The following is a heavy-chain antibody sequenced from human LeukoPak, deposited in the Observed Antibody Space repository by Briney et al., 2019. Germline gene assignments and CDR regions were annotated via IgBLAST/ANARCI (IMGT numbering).Heavy chain of an antibody. D-gene: IGHD5-24*01. CDR1: GFTFSSYA. CDR3: ARESVRGYLQNY. Sequence: GRSLRPSCAASGFTFSSYAMHWVRQAPGKGLEWVAVISYDGSNKYYADSVKGRFTISRDNSKNTLYLQMNSLRAEDTAVYYCARESVRGYLQNYWGQGTLVTVSS. CDR2: ISYDGSNK. V-gene: IGHV3-30-3*01. J-gene: IGHJ4*02.